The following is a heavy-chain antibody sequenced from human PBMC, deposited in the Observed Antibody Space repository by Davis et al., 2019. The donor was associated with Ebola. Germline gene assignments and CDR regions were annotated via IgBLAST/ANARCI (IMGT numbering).Heavy chain of an antibody. D-gene: IGHD3-22*01. CDR2: INDSEGT. CDR1: GFTFTNAW. Sequence: ESLKISCTASGFTFTNAWITWIRQPPGKGLEWIGEINDSEGTKYNPSLKSRVTVSVDTSKKQLSLKLSSVTAADTAMYYCARVQVGVLDWGQGNLVTVSS. V-gene: IGHV4-34*01. CDR3: ARVQVGVLD. J-gene: IGHJ4*02.